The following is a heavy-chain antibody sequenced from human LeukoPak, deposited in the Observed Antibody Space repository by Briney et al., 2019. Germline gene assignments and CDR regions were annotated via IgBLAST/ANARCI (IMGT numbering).Heavy chain of an antibody. CDR3: ARGPWDC. Sequence: TGGSLRLSCAASGFAVNRNYMTWVRQAPGKGLEWVSVIYSDGSTFYADSVKGRFTISRDNAKNTVYLQMNSLRVEDTAVYYCARGPWDCWGQGTLVTVS. J-gene: IGHJ4*02. CDR1: GFAVNRNY. CDR2: IYSDGST. V-gene: IGHV3-53*05.